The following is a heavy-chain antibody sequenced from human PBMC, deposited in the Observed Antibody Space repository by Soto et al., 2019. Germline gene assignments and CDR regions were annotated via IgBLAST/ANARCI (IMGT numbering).Heavy chain of an antibody. CDR3: AILGTYYFDNSDNYFDF. CDR1: TYILTRYS. J-gene: IGHJ4*02. D-gene: IGHD3-22*01. V-gene: IGHV1-3*01. Sequence: SSKRSTYILTRYSPLCARSSPGKRLEGMGWINAGNGNTKFSQKFQGRVTIARDTYASRVYRELRGLRSEDTAVYYCAILGTYYFDNSDNYFDFWGQGTLVTVSS. CDR2: INAGNGNT.